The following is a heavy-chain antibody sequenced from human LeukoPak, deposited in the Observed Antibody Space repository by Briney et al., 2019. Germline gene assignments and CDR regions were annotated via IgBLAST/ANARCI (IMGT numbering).Heavy chain of an antibody. CDR3: AKDEDGIPRNAFDI. CDR2: ISWNSGSI. J-gene: IGHJ3*02. D-gene: IGHD2-21*01. CDR1: GFTFSTYS. Sequence: PGGSLRLSCAASGFTFSTYSMNWVRQAPGKGLEWVSGISWNSGSIGYADSVKGRFTISRDNAKNSLYLQMNSLRAEDTALYYCAKDEDGIPRNAFDIWGQGTMVTVSS. V-gene: IGHV3-9*01.